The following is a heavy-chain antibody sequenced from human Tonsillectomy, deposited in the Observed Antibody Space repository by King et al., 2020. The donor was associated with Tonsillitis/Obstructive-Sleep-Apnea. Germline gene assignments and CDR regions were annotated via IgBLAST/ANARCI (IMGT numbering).Heavy chain of an antibody. D-gene: IGHD1-26*01. J-gene: IGHJ5*01. CDR1: GGSFSGYY. V-gene: IGHV4-34*01. CDR2: INHNGGT. CDR3: ARGKWEPRFDS. Sequence: VQLQQWGAGLLKPSETLSLTCAVYGGSFSGYYWSWIRQPPGEGLEWFGEINHNGGTNYNPSLKSRVTILVDTSKNQFSLKLSSVTAADTAVYYCARGKWEPRFDSWGQGTLVTVSS.